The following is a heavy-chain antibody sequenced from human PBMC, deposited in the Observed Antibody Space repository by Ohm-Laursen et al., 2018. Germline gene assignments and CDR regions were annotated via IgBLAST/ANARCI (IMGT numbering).Heavy chain of an antibody. J-gene: IGHJ4*02. CDR3: ARALIQLWSNDY. CDR1: GFTFSDYY. D-gene: IGHD5-18*01. Sequence: SLRLSCAAPGFTFSDYYMSWIRQAPGKGLEWVSYISSSGSTIYYADSVKGRFTISRDNAKNSLYLQMNSLRAEDTAVYYCARALIQLWSNDYWGQGTLVTVSS. CDR2: ISSSGSTI. V-gene: IGHV3-11*01.